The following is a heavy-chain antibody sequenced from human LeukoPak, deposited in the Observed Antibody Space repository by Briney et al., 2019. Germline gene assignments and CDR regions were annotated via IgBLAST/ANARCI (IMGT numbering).Heavy chain of an antibody. D-gene: IGHD3-9*01. CDR2: INPSGGST. Sequence: ASVTVSCTASGYTFTGYYVHWVRQAPRQGLEWMGIINPSGGSTTYAQKFRGRLTMTRDMSTSTVYMELSSLRSEDTAVYYCARGSRPVYNLLTGKRYFDYWGQGTLLTVSS. J-gene: IGHJ4*02. CDR3: ARGSRPVYNLLTGKRYFDY. V-gene: IGHV1-46*01. CDR1: GYTFTGYY.